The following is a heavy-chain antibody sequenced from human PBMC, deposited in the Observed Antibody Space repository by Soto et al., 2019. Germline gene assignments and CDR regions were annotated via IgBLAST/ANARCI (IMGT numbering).Heavy chain of an antibody. CDR1: GGSISSYY. J-gene: IGHJ6*02. V-gene: IGHV4-59*01. CDR3: ARDGLGYCSGGSCYREADYYYGMDV. CDR2: IYYSGST. D-gene: IGHD2-15*01. Sequence: SETLSLTCTVSGGSISSYYWSWIRQPPGKGLEWIGYIYYSGSTNYNPSLKSRVTISVDTSKNQFSLKLSSVTAADTAVYYCARDGLGYCSGGSCYREADYYYGMDVWGHGTTVTVSS.